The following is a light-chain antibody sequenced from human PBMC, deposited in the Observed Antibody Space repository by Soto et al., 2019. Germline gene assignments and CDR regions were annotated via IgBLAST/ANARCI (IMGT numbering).Light chain of an antibody. CDR2: RND. CDR1: SSNIGSNY. Sequence: QSVLTHPPSASGTPGQRVTISCSGSSSNIGSNYVYWYQQLPGTAPKLLIYRNDQRPSGVPDRFSGSKSGSSASLAISGLRSEDEADYYCAAWDDSLSGRVFGGGTKVTVL. CDR3: AAWDDSLSGRV. J-gene: IGLJ3*02. V-gene: IGLV1-47*01.